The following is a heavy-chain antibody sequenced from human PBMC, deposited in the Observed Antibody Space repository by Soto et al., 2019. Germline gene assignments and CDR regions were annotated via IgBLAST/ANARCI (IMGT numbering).Heavy chain of an antibody. J-gene: IGHJ6*02. D-gene: IGHD2-15*01. CDR3: ASAFYCSGGSCGGGDYYYYGMDV. V-gene: IGHV5-10-1*01. CDR2: IDPSDSYT. CDR1: PYSFTSYW. Sequence: GESLKISCKRSPYSFTSYWISWVRQMPGKGLEWMGRIDPSDSYTNYSPSFQGHVTISADKSISTAYLQWSSLKASDTAMYYCASAFYCSGGSCGGGDYYYYGMDVWGQGTTVTVS.